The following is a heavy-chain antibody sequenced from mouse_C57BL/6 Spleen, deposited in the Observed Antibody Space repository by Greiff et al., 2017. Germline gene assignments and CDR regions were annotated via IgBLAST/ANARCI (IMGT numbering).Heavy chain of an antibody. Sequence: QVHVKQSGAELVRPGASVKLSCKASGYTFTDYYINWVKQRPGQGLEWIARIYPGSGNTYYNEKFKGKATLTAEKSSSTAYMQLSSLTSEDSAVYFCARASSPDYFDYWGQGTTLTVSS. J-gene: IGHJ2*01. D-gene: IGHD1-1*01. V-gene: IGHV1-76*01. CDR3: ARASSPDYFDY. CDR2: IYPGSGNT. CDR1: GYTFTDYY.